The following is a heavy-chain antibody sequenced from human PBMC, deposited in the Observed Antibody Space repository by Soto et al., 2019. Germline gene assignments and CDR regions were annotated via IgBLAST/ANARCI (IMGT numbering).Heavy chain of an antibody. CDR3: AMVVSIPYYYYAMDV. J-gene: IGHJ6*02. D-gene: IGHD2-21*01. CDR2: ISAHNGNT. Sequence: QVQLVQSGAEVKKPGASVKVSCKASGYTFTSYGISWVRQAPGEGLQWMGWISAHNGNTNYAQKLQGRVTMTTDTTTNTAYMELQSLRSADTAVYYCAMVVSIPYYYYAMDVWGQGTTLTVSS. CDR1: GYTFTSYG. V-gene: IGHV1-18*01.